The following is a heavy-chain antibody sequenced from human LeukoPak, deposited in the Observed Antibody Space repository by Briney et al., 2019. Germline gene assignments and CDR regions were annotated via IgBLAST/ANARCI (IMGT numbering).Heavy chain of an antibody. CDR3: AKGEFTVTYYYYYYGMDV. V-gene: IGHV3-23*01. D-gene: IGHD4-17*01. J-gene: IGHJ6*02. CDR2: ISGGGGST. Sequence: GGSLRLSCAASGFTFSSYAMSWVRQAPGKGLEWVSAISGGGGSTYYADSVKGRFTISRDNSKNTLYLQMNSLRAEDTAVYYCAKGEFTVTYYYYYYGMDVWGQGTTVTVSS. CDR1: GFTFSSYA.